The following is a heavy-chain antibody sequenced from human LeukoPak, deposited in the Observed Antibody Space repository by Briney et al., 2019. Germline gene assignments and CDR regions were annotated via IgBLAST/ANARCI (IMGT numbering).Heavy chain of an antibody. Sequence: GGSLRLSCAASGFTFSDCYMSWIRQAPGKGLEWVSYISSSSSYTNYADSVKGRFTISRDNAKNSLYLQMNSLRAEDTAVYYCARDRPSYSSSSGGDYWGQGTLVTVSS. CDR2: ISSSSSYT. CDR1: GFTFSDCY. D-gene: IGHD6-6*01. CDR3: ARDRPSYSSSSGGDY. J-gene: IGHJ4*02. V-gene: IGHV3-11*06.